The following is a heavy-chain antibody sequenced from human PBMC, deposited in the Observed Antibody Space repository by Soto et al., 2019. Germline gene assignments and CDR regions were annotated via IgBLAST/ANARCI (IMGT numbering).Heavy chain of an antibody. V-gene: IGHV1-69*02. CDR3: AGAQASPLEKYYYYYMDV. D-gene: IGHD2-21*01. CDR1: VGSFRGYT. Sequence: VASVKLSSKAPVGSFRGYTSSRVRQAPGQRLEWMGRIIPILGIANYAQKFQGRVTITADKSTSTAYMELSSLRSEDTAVYYCAGAQASPLEKYYYYYMDVWGKGTTVTVSS. J-gene: IGHJ6*03. CDR2: IIPILGIA.